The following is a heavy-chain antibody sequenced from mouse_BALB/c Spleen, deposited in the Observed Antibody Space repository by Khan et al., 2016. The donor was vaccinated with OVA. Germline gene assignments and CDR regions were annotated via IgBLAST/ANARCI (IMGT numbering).Heavy chain of an antibody. CDR2: VSSGSSTI. D-gene: IGHD1-1*02. J-gene: IGHJ1*01. Sequence: EVELVESGGGLVQPGGSRKLSCAASGFTFSSFGMHWVRQAPEKGLEWVAYVSSGSSTIYYADTVKGRFTISREIPKNTLFLQMTSLRPEDMALHYCARSGGSWYGYFDVWGAGTTVTVSS. CDR1: GFTFSSFG. CDR3: ARSGGSWYGYFDV. V-gene: IGHV5-17*02.